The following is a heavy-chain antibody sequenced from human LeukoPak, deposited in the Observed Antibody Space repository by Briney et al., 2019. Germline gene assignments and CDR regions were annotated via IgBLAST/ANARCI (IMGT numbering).Heavy chain of an antibody. V-gene: IGHV5-51*01. D-gene: IGHD6-13*01. CDR2: IYPVDSDT. Sequence: GESLKISCKGSGYSFTSYWIGWVRQMPGKGLEWMGIIYPVDSDTRYSPSFQGQVTISADKSISTAYLQWSSLKASDTAMYYCARGRDSSSWLYYFDYWGQGTLVTVSS. CDR3: ARGRDSSSWLYYFDY. CDR1: GYSFTSYW. J-gene: IGHJ4*02.